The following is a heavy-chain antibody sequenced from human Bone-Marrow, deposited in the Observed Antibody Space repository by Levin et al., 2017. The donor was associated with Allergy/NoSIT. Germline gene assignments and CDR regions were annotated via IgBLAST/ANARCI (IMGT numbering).Heavy chain of an antibody. CDR3: TRDPYGSGSYPNFDY. CDR2: IRSKAYGGTT. D-gene: IGHD3-10*01. J-gene: IGHJ4*02. Sequence: SCTASGFTFGDYAMSWFRQAPGKGLEWVGFIRSKAYGGTTEYAASVKGRFTISRDDSKSIAYLQMNSLKTEDTAVYYCTRDPYGSGSYPNFDYWGQGTLVTVSS. CDR1: GFTFGDYA. V-gene: IGHV3-49*03.